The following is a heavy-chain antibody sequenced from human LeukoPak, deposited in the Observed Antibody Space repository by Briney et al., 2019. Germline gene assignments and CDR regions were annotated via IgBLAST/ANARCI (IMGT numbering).Heavy chain of an antibody. Sequence: GRSLRLSCAASGLTFSSYGMHWVRQAPGKGLEWVAIIWYDGSNKYYADSVKGRFTISRDNSKNTLYLQMNSLRAEDTALYYCARSMSTVASGCFDCWGQGTLVTVSS. CDR3: ARSMSTVASGCFDC. D-gene: IGHD4-23*01. CDR1: GLTFSSYG. J-gene: IGHJ4*02. V-gene: IGHV3-33*01. CDR2: IWYDGSNK.